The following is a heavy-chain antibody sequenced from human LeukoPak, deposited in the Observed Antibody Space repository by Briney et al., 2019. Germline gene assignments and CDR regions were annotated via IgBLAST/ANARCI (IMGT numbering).Heavy chain of an antibody. CDR2: LYYGGST. Sequence: SETLSLTCTVSGVSISSSGYYWGWVRQPPGKGLEWIGTLYYGGSTYYKSSLKSRVTISGGTSKNQFSLKLSSVTAADTAVYYCARGYYYDSSGYHNPLDIWGQGTMVTVSS. CDR1: GVSISSSGYY. D-gene: IGHD3-22*01. J-gene: IGHJ3*02. CDR3: ARGYYYDSSGYHNPLDI. V-gene: IGHV4-39*01.